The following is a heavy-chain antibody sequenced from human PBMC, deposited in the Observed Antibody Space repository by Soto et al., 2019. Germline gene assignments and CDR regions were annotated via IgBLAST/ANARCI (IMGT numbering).Heavy chain of an antibody. CDR1: GFTFSSYA. CDR2: ISGSGSTI. CDR3: AKGPADYYDSSGYYTYYFDY. D-gene: IGHD3-22*01. Sequence: PGGSLRLSCAASGFTFSSYAVSWVRQAPGKGPEWISSISGSGSTIYYADSVKGRFTISRDNSKNTLYLQMNSLRAEDTAVYYCAKGPADYYDSSGYYTYYFDYWGQGTLVTVSS. J-gene: IGHJ4*02. V-gene: IGHV3-23*01.